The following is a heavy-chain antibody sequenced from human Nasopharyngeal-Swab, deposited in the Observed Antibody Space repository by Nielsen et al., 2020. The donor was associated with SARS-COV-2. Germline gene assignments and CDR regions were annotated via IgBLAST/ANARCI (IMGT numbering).Heavy chain of an antibody. D-gene: IGHD1-26*01. CDR3: ARGGMVGATTYGWFDP. Sequence: GESLKISCAASGFTFSSYGMYWVRQAPGKGLECVAVISYDGSNKYHADSVRGRFTISRDDSENTLYLQMNSLRPEDTAVYYCARGGMVGATTYGWFDPWGQGTLVTVSS. V-gene: IGHV3-30*03. CDR2: ISYDGSNK. CDR1: GFTFSSYG. J-gene: IGHJ5*02.